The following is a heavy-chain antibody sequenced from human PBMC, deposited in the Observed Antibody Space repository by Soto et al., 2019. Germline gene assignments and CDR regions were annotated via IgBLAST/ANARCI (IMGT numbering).Heavy chain of an antibody. J-gene: IGHJ4*02. CDR2: INSGSTSV. V-gene: IGHV3-48*04. CDR1: GFDFNRYS. D-gene: IGHD2-2*01. CDR3: TSSTSPDAY. Sequence: EVQLAESGGGLVQPGGSLRLSCVASGFDFNRYSMNWVRQAPGKGLEWISYINSGSTSVFYADSVRGRFTISRDNAKNSLYLQMNSLRAEDTAVYYCTSSTSPDAYWGQGTLVTVSS.